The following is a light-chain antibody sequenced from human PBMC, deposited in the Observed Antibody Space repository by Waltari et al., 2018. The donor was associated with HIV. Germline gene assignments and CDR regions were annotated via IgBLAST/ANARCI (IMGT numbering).Light chain of an antibody. CDR3: MQSIQLPLT. J-gene: IGKJ4*01. CDR1: QSLLHSDGKTY. V-gene: IGKV2D-29*01. Sequence: IVLTQSPLSLPVTPGQPASISCKSSQSLLHSDGKTYLYWYRQRPGQPPQLLINEVSNRFSRVPDRFSGGGSGTEFSLNISRVEAEDVGTYYCMQSIQLPLTFGGGTKVEIK. CDR2: EVS.